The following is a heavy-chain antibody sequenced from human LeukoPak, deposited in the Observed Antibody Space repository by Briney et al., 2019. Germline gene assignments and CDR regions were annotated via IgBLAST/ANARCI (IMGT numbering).Heavy chain of an antibody. CDR2: IYYSGST. Sequence: SETLSLTCTVSGGSISSYYWSWIRQPPGKGLEWIGDIYYSGSTNYNPSLKSRVTMSVDTSKNQFSLKLSSVTAADTAVYYCARDRRLYCTGGVSYFDAFAISGQGTMVTVSS. D-gene: IGHD2-8*02. V-gene: IGHV4-59*12. CDR3: ARDRRLYCTGGVSYFDAFAI. J-gene: IGHJ3*02. CDR1: GGSISSYY.